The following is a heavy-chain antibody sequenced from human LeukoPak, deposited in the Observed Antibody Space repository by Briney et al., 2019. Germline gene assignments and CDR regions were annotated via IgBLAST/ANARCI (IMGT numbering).Heavy chain of an antibody. CDR2: IYTSGST. Sequence: SETLSPTCTVSGGSISSGSYYWSWIRQPAGKGLEWIGRIYTSGSTNYNPSLKSRVTISVDTSKNQFSLKLSSVTAADTAVYYCARDRVHGSGSLYYYYYYYMDVWGKGTTVTISS. CDR1: GGSISSGSYY. J-gene: IGHJ6*03. CDR3: ARDRVHGSGSLYYYYYYYMDV. V-gene: IGHV4-61*02. D-gene: IGHD3-10*01.